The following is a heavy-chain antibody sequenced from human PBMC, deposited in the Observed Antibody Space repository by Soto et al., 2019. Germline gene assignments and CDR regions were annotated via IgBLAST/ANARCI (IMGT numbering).Heavy chain of an antibody. V-gene: IGHV4-34*02. D-gene: IGHD3-22*01. CDR2: INHSGST. CDR1: GGSFSGYY. CDR3: ARGFPFESSAYHLDY. Sequence: QVQLQQWGAGLLKPSETLSLTCALYGGSFSGYYWSWIRQPPGKGLEWIGEINHSGSTNYNPSLKCRVTISVDTSKSQFSLRVSSVTAADTAVYYCARGFPFESSAYHLDYWGQGTLVTVSS. J-gene: IGHJ4*02.